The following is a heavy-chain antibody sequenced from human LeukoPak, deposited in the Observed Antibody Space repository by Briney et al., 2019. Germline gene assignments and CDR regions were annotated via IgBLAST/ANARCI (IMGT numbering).Heavy chain of an antibody. CDR2: IIPIFGTA. V-gene: IGHV1-69*05. Sequence: SVKVSCKASGGTFSSYAISWVRQAPGQGLEWMGRIIPIFGTANYAQKFQGRVTITTDESTSTAYMELSSLRSEDTAVYYCARDPDYYDSSGYYLVDAFDIWGQGTMATVSS. CDR1: GGTFSSYA. D-gene: IGHD3-22*01. CDR3: ARDPDYYDSSGYYLVDAFDI. J-gene: IGHJ3*02.